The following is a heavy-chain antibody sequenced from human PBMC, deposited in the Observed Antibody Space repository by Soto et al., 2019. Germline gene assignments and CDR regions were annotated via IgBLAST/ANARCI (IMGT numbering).Heavy chain of an antibody. D-gene: IGHD3-22*01. Sequence: QVQLVQSGAEVKKPGSSVKVSCKASGGSLSNYGISWVRQAPGQGLEWMGAIIPVFGTPNYAQKFQDRVTXXAXHSTTTVYMEVRSLTSEDTAVYYCARGDATKIVVTTYYAMDVWGQGTTVTVSS. CDR2: IIPVFGTP. CDR3: ARGDATKIVVTTYYAMDV. CDR1: GGSLSNYG. J-gene: IGHJ6*02. V-gene: IGHV1-69*12.